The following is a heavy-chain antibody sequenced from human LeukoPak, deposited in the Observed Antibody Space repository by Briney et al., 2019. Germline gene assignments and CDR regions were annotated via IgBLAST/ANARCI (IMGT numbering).Heavy chain of an antibody. CDR2: IYPDDSNT. J-gene: IGHJ4*02. D-gene: IGHD3-3*02. Sequence: GESLKISCKGSGYSFTNYWIGWVRQMPGKGLEWMGIIYPDDSNTRYSPSFQGQVTISADKSITTAYLQWSSLKASDTAMYYCARIKGSPLRIFDCWGQGTLVTVSS. V-gene: IGHV5-51*01. CDR3: ARIKGSPLRIFDC. CDR1: GYSFTNYW.